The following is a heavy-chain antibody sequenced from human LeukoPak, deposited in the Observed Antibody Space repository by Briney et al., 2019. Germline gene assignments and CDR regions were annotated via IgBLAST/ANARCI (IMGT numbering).Heavy chain of an antibody. CDR2: IIPILGIA. V-gene: IGHV1-69*04. CDR1: GGTFSSYA. CDR3: ARGNGYSSRGQIDY. D-gene: IGHD6-13*01. J-gene: IGHJ4*02. Sequence: SVKVSCKASGGTFSSYAISWERQAPGQGLEWMGRIIPILGIANYAQKFQGRVTITADKSTSTAYMELSSLRSEDTAVYYCARGNGYSSRGQIDYWGQGTLVTVSS.